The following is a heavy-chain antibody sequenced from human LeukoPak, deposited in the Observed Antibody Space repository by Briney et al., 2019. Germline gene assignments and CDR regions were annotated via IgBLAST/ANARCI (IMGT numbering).Heavy chain of an antibody. D-gene: IGHD6-13*01. V-gene: IGHV4-39*01. J-gene: IGHJ6*02. CDR3: ARLAKYSSSWYRTYYYYGMDV. Sequence: SETLSLTCTVSGGSISSSSYYWGWIRQPPGKGLEWIGSIYYSGSTYYNPSLKSRVTISVDTSKNQFSLKLSSVTAADTAVYYCARLAKYSSSWYRTYYYYGMDVWGQGTTVTVSS. CDR2: IYYSGST. CDR1: GGSISSSSYY.